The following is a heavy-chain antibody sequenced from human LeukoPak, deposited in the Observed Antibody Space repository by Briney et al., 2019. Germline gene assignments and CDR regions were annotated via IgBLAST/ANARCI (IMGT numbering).Heavy chain of an antibody. J-gene: IGHJ4*02. CDR3: ATDRGDDSSGYLGGRIKH. D-gene: IGHD3-22*01. CDR1: GGSFSGYY. V-gene: IGHV4-34*01. Sequence: SETLSLTCAVYGGSFSGYYWSWIRKPPGKGLEWIGEINHSGSTNYNPSLKSRVTISVDTSKNQFSLKLSSVTAADTAVYYCATDRGDDSSGYLGGRIKHWGQGTLVTVSS. CDR2: INHSGST.